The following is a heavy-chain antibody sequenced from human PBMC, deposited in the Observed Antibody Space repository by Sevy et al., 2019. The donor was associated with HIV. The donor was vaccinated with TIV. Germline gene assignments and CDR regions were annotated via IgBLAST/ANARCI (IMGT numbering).Heavy chain of an antibody. CDR2: IDSGGST. D-gene: IGHD2-15*01. CDR1: GFTVSGNY. V-gene: IGHV3-66*02. J-gene: IGHJ4*02. Sequence: EGSLRLSCAASGFTVSGNYMSWVHQAPGKELEWVSVIDSGGSTYYADSVKGRFTISRDTSKTTLYLQMNSLRFEDTAVYYCASTSCIGGSCYSLIDAWGQGTLVTVSS. CDR3: ASTSCIGGSCYSLIDA.